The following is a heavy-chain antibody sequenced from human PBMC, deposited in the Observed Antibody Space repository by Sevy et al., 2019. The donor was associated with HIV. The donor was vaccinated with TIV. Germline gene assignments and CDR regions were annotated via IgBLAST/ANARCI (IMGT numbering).Heavy chain of an antibody. Sequence: GGSLRLSCTTSGFTFGDFVMNWVRQAPGKGLEWMAFFKNNGRGGTLNHAASVKGRFTISRDDSKGIAYLQMNDLKTEETGIYYCARWKRDQSIFDYWGQGALVTVSS. CDR3: ARWKRDQSIFDY. V-gene: IGHV3-49*04. CDR2: FKNNGRGGTL. D-gene: IGHD1-1*01. CDR1: GFTFGDFV. J-gene: IGHJ4*02.